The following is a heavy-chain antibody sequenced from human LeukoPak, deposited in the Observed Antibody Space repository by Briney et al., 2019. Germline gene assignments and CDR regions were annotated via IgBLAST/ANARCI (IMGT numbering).Heavy chain of an antibody. V-gene: IGHV6-1*01. CDR1: GDSVSSNSAA. CDR2: TYYRSKWYN. J-gene: IGHJ6*02. D-gene: IGHD3-16*01. Sequence: SQTLSLTCAISGDSVSSNSAAWNWIRQSPSRGLEWLGRTYYRSKWYNDYAVSVKSRITINPDTSENQFSLQLNSVTPEDTAVYYCARDHGWNQIGVVYYYGMDVWGQGTTVTVSS. CDR3: ARDHGWNQIGVVYYYGMDV.